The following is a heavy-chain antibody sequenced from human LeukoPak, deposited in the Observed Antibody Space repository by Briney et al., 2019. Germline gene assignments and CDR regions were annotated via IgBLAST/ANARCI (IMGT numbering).Heavy chain of an antibody. D-gene: IGHD3-22*01. CDR3: AKDPQYYYDSSGCSFDY. CDR1: GFTFSSYA. J-gene: IGHJ4*02. Sequence: PGGSLRLSCAASGFTFSSYAMSWVRQAPGKGLEWVSAISGSGGSTYYADSVKGRFTISRDNSKNTLYLQMNSLRAEDTAVYYCAKDPQYYYDSSGCSFDYWGQGTLVTVSS. V-gene: IGHV3-23*01. CDR2: ISGSGGST.